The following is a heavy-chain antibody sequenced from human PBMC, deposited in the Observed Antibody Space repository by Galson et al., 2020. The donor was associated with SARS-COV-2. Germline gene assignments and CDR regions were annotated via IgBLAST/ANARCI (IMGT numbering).Heavy chain of an antibody. Sequence: SCAASGFAFSTYNIHWVRQVPGKGLEWVAVIWFDGSNIYYGDSVKGRFTISRDNSKNTMYLQMNSLRAEDTAVYYCAREDCSNGVCFGDWGQGTLVTVSS. J-gene: IGHJ4*02. D-gene: IGHD2-8*01. CDR1: GFAFSTYN. CDR2: IWFDGSNI. CDR3: AREDCSNGVCFGD. V-gene: IGHV3-33*03.